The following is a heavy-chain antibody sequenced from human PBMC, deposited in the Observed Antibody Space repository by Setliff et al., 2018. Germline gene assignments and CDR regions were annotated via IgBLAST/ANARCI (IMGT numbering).Heavy chain of an antibody. V-gene: IGHV3-33*03. J-gene: IGHJ5*01. CDR1: GFTFSTHA. Sequence: PGGSLRLSCGASGFTFSTHAMHWVRQAPGKGLEWVAMIWSDGINKFYGGPVKGRFIVSRDNSKNTVFLQMNDLRVEDTAVYYCVTDPPNSGWSFDCWGQGTLVTVSS. D-gene: IGHD6-19*01. CDR2: IWSDGINK. CDR3: VTDPPNSGWSFDC.